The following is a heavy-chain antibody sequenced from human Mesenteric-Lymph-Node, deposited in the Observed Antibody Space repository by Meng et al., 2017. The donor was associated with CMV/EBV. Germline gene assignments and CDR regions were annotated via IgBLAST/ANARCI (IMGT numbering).Heavy chain of an antibody. J-gene: IGHJ4*02. D-gene: IGHD6-13*01. CDR1: VFTFSSYS. Sequence: SVFTFSSYSMNWVRQAPGKGLEWVSSISSSSSYIYYADSVKGRFTISRDNAKNSLYLQMNSLRAEDTAVYYCARDGSSPTPRYFDYWGQGTLVTVSS. CDR2: ISSSSSYI. V-gene: IGHV3-21*01. CDR3: ARDGSSPTPRYFDY.